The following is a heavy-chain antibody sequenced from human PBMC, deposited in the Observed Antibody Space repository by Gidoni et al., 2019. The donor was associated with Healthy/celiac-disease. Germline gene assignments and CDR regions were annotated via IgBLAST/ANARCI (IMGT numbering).Heavy chain of an antibody. V-gene: IGHV3-33*01. CDR2: ILYDGSNQ. CDR3: ARNYGSGSYYKPVSDY. CDR1: GFTFSSYG. J-gene: IGHJ4*01. Sequence: QVQLVEAGGGVVQPGRSLRLSCAAAGFTFSSYGMHWVRQAPGKGLEWVAFILYDGSNQSYAYSVTGRFTISRDNSQTTLYLQMTSLSAEDTAVYYCARNYGSGSYYKPVSDYWGHGTLVTVSS. D-gene: IGHD3-10*01.